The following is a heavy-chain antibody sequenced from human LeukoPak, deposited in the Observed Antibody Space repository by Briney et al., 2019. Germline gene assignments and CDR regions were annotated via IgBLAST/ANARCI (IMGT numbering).Heavy chain of an antibody. CDR1: GFTFSSYA. J-gene: IGHJ4*02. V-gene: IGHV3-30-3*01. Sequence: GGSLRLSCAASGFTFSSYAMHWVRQASGKGLEWVAVISYDGSNKYYADSVKGRFTISRDNSKNTLYLQMNSLRAEDTAVYYCARGYSYGYSDYWGQGTLVTVSS. CDR3: ARGYSYGYSDY. CDR2: ISYDGSNK. D-gene: IGHD5-18*01.